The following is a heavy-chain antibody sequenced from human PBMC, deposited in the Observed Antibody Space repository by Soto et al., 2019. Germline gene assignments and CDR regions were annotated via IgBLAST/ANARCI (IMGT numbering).Heavy chain of an antibody. CDR2: ISWNSGSI. CDR3: AKDRGYVPYYFDY. Sequence: DVQLVESGGGLVQPGRSLRLSCAASGFTFDDYAMHWVRQAPGKGLEWVSGISWNSGSIGYADSVKGRFTISRDNAKNSLYLQMNSLRAEDTALYYCAKDRGYVPYYFDYWGQGTLVTVSS. V-gene: IGHV3-9*01. CDR1: GFTFDDYA. J-gene: IGHJ4*02. D-gene: IGHD5-12*01.